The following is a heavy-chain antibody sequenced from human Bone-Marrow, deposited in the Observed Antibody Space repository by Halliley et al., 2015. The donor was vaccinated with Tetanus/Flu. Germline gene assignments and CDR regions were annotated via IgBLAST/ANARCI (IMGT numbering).Heavy chain of an antibody. D-gene: IGHD3-10*02. Sequence: SYTTYYADSVKGRFTISRDDAKNSLYLQMNSLTDEDTAVYFCARILQGSGSYGSFDYWGQGTLVTVSS. J-gene: IGHJ4*02. CDR2: SYTT. CDR3: ARILQGSGSYGSFDY. V-gene: IGHV3-48*02.